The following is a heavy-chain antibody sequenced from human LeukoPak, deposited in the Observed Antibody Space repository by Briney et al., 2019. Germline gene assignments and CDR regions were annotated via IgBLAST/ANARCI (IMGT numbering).Heavy chain of an antibody. J-gene: IGHJ4*02. CDR3: AKGASGNYYIYFDY. V-gene: IGHV3-23*01. CDR1: GFTFSTYA. D-gene: IGHD1-26*01. CDR2: ISGSDGST. Sequence: GGPLRLSCAASGFTFSTYAMNWVRQSPGKGLEWVSSISGSDGSTYYADSAKGRFTISRDNSKNTLYLQVNSLRAEDTAIYYCAKGASGNYYIYFDYWGQGTLVTVSS.